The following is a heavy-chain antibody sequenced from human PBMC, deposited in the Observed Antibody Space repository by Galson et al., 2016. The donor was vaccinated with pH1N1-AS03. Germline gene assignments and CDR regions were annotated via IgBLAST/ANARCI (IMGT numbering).Heavy chain of an antibody. CDR2: TYRRSKWYN. V-gene: IGHV6-1*01. Sequence: CAISGDSVSSNIDAWNWIRQSPSGGLEWLGRTYRRSKWYNDYAVSVKSRITINPDTPKNQFSLQLNSVTPEDTALYYCARGRYSAFDIWGQGTMVTVSS. CDR1: GDSVSSNIDA. D-gene: IGHD1-1*01. CDR3: ARGRYSAFDI. J-gene: IGHJ3*02.